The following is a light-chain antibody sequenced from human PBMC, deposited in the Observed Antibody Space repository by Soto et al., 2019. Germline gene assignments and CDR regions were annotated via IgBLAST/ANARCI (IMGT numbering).Light chain of an antibody. V-gene: IGKV3-15*01. CDR3: QQHNTCPRT. CDR2: GGS. J-gene: IGKJ1*01. CDR1: QSVSSN. Sequence: EIVMTQSPATLSVSPGERATLSCRASQSVSSNLAWYQQKPGQAPRLLIYGGSTRANGLTARFSGSGSGTEFTLTSRSLQSEDFAEYYCQQHNTCPRTFGRGTKVEV.